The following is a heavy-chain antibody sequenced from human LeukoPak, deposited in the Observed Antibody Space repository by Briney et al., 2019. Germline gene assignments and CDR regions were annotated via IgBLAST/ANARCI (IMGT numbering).Heavy chain of an antibody. Sequence: VASVEVSCKASGGSFSSYVITWVRQAPGQGLEWMGWINPNSGGTNYAQKFQGRVTMTRDTSISTAYMELSRLRSDDTAVYYCASDSGSYRNYYMDVWGKGTTVTVSS. V-gene: IGHV1-2*02. CDR1: GGSFSSYV. D-gene: IGHD1-26*01. CDR2: INPNSGGT. J-gene: IGHJ6*03. CDR3: ASDSGSYRNYYMDV.